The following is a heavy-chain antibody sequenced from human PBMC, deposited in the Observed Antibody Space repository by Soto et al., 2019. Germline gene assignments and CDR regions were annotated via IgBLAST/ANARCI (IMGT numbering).Heavy chain of an antibody. Sequence: ASVKVSCKAAGYTFTSYYMHWVRQAPGQGLEWMGIINPSGGSTSYAQKFQGRVTMTRDTSTSTVYMELSSLRSEDTAVYYCARGFSITIFCVVKQDAFDIRSQRTMVTVSS. CDR3: ARGFSITIFCVVKQDAFDI. J-gene: IGHJ3*02. CDR1: GYTFTSYY. D-gene: IGHD3-3*01. CDR2: INPSGGST. V-gene: IGHV1-46*03.